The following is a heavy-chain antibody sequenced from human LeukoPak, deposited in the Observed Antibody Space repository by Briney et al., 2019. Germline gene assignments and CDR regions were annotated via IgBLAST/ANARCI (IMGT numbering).Heavy chain of an antibody. Sequence: GGSLRLSCSASGFTFSNYAMHWVRPAPGKGLEYVSIINSNGGSTYYTDSVKGRFTISRDNAKNTLYLQMSSLRAEDTAVYYCVKGVVVAASVWEYFQHWGQGTLVTVSS. CDR1: GFTFSNYA. CDR3: VKGVVVAASVWEYFQH. J-gene: IGHJ1*01. V-gene: IGHV3-64D*06. CDR2: INSNGGST. D-gene: IGHD2-15*01.